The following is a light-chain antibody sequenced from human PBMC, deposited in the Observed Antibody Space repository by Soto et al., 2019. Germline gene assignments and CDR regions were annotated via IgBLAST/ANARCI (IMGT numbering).Light chain of an antibody. CDR1: QGVRSY. CDR3: QQYKSFWT. V-gene: IGKV1-9*01. Sequence: DIQMTQSPSSLSASVGDRVTITCRASQGVRSYLAWFQQRPGKAPKLLIFGASTLQNGVPARFSGGGFGTEFTLTISSLQSEDFATYYCQQYKSFWTFGQGTKVDIK. J-gene: IGKJ1*01. CDR2: GAS.